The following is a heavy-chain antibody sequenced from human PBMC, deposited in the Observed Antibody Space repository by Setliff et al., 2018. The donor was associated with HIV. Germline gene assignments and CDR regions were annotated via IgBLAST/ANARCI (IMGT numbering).Heavy chain of an antibody. J-gene: IGHJ3*02. CDR3: ARGLIVVVRAFDI. CDR1: GGSISSGSYY. D-gene: IGHD3-22*01. Sequence: SETLSLTCTVSGGSISSGSYYWSWIRQPAGKGLEWIGHVYTSGTTTYNPSLKSRVTISVDTSKNQFSLKLSSVTAADTALYYCARGLIVVVRAFDIWGQGTMGTVAS. V-gene: IGHV4-61*09. CDR2: VYTSGTT.